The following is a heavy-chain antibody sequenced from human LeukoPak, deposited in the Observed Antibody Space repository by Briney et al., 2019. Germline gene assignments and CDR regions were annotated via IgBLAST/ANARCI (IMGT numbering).Heavy chain of an antibody. CDR3: ARHSVTYYDFDY. CDR1: GGSFSGYY. J-gene: IGHJ4*02. CDR2: INHSGST. D-gene: IGHD1-26*01. Sequence: SETLSLTCAVYGGSFSGYYWSWIRQPPGKGLEWIGEINHSGSTNYNPSLMSRVTISVDTSKNQFSLKLSSVTAADTAVYYCARHSVTYYDFDYWGQGTLVTVSS. V-gene: IGHV4-34*01.